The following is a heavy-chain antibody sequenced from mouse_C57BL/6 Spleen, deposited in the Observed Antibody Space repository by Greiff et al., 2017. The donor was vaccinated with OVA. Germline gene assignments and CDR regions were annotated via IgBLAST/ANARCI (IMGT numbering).Heavy chain of an antibody. CDR2: ISSGGDYI. D-gene: IGHD3-3*01. V-gene: IGHV5-9-1*02. CDR1: GFTFSSYA. CDR3: TREDRDYFDY. Sequence: DVHLVESGEGLVKPGGSLKLSCAASGFTFSSYAMSWVRQTPEKRLEWVAYISSGGDYIYYADTVKGRFTISRDNARNTLYLQMSSLKSEDTAMYYCTREDRDYFDYWGQGTTLTVSS. J-gene: IGHJ2*01.